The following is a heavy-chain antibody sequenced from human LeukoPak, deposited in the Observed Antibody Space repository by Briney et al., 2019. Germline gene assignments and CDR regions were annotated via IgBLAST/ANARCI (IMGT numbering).Heavy chain of an antibody. D-gene: IGHD1-1*01. CDR3: ARDRLDGNHWNDCDY. CDR2: ISYDGSNK. Sequence: GGSLRLSCAASGFTFSNYAMHWGRQAPGKGLEWVAIISYDGSNKYYADSVKGGFTISRESSKKTLYVQMNGRTVDDTAVYYCARDRLDGNHWNDCDYWGQGTLVTVSS. V-gene: IGHV3-30-3*01. CDR1: GFTFSNYA. J-gene: IGHJ4*02.